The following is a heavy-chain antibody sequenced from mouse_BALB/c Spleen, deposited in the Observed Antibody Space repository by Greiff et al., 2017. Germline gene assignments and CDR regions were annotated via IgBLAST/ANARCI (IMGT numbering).Heavy chain of an antibody. Sequence: EVKLQESGGGLVQPGGSLKLSCAASGFTFSSYTMSWVRQTPEKRLEWVAYISNGGGSTYYPDTVKGRFTISRDNAKNTLYLQMSSLKSEDTAMYYCARHRNWDFDYWGQGTTLTVSS. J-gene: IGHJ2*01. CDR2: ISNGGGST. V-gene: IGHV5-12-2*01. CDR3: ARHRNWDFDY. D-gene: IGHD4-1*01. CDR1: GFTFSSYT.